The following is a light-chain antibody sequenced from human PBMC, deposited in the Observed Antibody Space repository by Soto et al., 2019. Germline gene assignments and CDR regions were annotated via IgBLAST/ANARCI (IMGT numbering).Light chain of an antibody. Sequence: IVLTQSPGTLSLSPGERATLSCRASQSVSSNYLAWYQQKSGQAPSLLIYGASSRATGLPDRFSGSGSGTDFTLTISRLEPEDFAVYYCHQYGSSPRTFGQGTKVEIK. CDR3: HQYGSSPRT. CDR2: GAS. CDR1: QSVSSNY. V-gene: IGKV3-20*01. J-gene: IGKJ1*01.